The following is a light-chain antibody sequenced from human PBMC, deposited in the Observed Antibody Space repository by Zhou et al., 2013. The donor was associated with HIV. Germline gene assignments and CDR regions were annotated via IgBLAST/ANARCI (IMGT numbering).Light chain of an antibody. J-gene: IGKJ2*02. Sequence: DIQMTQSTSTLSASVGDRVTITCRASQSISDLLAWYQHKPGKAPKLLIHKASNLETGVPSRFSASGSGTDFTLTITSLQPEDFATYYCQQSYSTPCTFGQGTRLEIK. CDR3: QQSYSTPCT. V-gene: IGKV1-5*03. CDR2: KAS. CDR1: QSISDL.